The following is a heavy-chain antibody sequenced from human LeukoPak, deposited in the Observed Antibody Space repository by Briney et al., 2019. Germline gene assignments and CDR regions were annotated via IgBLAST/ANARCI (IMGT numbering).Heavy chain of an antibody. CDR2: ISSSSSYI. CDR3: ARATVARDTASDY. J-gene: IGHJ4*02. Sequence: KPGGSLRLSCAASGFTFSSYSMNWVRQAPGKGLEWVSSISSSSSYIYYADSVKGRFTISRDNAKNSLYVQMNSLRAEDTAVYYCARATVARDTASDYWGQGTLVTVSS. CDR1: GFTFSSYS. V-gene: IGHV3-21*01. D-gene: IGHD4-23*01.